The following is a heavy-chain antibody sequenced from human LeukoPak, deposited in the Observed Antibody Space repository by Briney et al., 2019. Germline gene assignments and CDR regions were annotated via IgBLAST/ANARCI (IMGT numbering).Heavy chain of an antibody. D-gene: IGHD6-6*01. CDR2: ISSNGGST. CDR3: ARDRAARGYYYYYMDV. V-gene: IGHV3-64*01. Sequence: GGSLRLSCAASGFTFSSYAMHWVRQAPGKGLEYVSAISSNGGSTYYANSVKGRFTISRDNSKNTLYLQMGSLRAEDMAVYYCARDRAARGYYYYYMDVWGKGTTVTASS. CDR1: GFTFSSYA. J-gene: IGHJ6*03.